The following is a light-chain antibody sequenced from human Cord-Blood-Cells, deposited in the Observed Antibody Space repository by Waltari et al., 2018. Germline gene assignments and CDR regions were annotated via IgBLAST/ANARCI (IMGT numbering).Light chain of an antibody. CDR2: GAS. Sequence: EIVLTQSPGTLSFSPGERATLSCRASQSVSSSYLAWYQQKPGQAPRLRIYGASSRATGIPDRFSGSGSGTDFTLTISRLEPEDFAVYYCQQYGSSYTFGQGTKLEIK. J-gene: IGKJ2*01. V-gene: IGKV3-20*01. CDR1: QSVSSSY. CDR3: QQYGSSYT.